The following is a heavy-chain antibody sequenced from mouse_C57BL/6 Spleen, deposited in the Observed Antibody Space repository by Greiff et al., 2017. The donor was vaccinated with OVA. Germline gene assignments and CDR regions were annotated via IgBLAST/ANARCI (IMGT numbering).Heavy chain of an antibody. J-gene: IGHJ2*01. V-gene: IGHV1-22*01. Sequence: VQLQQSGPELVKPGASVKMSCKASGYTFTDYNMHWVKQSHGKSLEWIGYINPNNGGTSYNQKFKGKATLTVNKSSSTAYMELRSLTSEDSAVYYCARTGGYDQVYFDYWGQGTTLTVSS. CDR3: ARTGGYDQVYFDY. D-gene: IGHD2-2*01. CDR1: GYTFTDYN. CDR2: INPNNGGT.